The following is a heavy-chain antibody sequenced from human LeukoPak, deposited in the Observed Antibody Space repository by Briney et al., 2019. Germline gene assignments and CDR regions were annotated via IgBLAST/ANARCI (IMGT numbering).Heavy chain of an antibody. CDR3: AKAKPQGSDRDFDY. D-gene: IGHD1-14*01. J-gene: IGHJ4*02. CDR2: INPNSGDT. Sequence: ASVKVSCKTSGYTFTGYYMHWVRQAPGQGLEWMGRINPNSGDTNYAQKFQGRVTMTGDTSITTAYMELNSLRSDDTAVYYCAKAKPQGSDRDFDYWGQGTLVTVSS. V-gene: IGHV1-2*06. CDR1: GYTFTGYY.